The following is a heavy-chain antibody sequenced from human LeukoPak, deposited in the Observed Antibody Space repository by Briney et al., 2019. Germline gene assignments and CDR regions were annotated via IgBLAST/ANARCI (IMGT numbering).Heavy chain of an antibody. CDR2: LSGASGGA. CDR1: GFTFSKAS. D-gene: IGHD2-21*02. J-gene: IGHJ5*01. Sequence: GGSLRLSCAASGFTFSKASMGWVRLPPGKGLQWVSVLSGASGGAYYADSVKGRFTISRDNSKNTVLLQMNSLRVEDTATYYCAKEIPFCGGDCYSLLDSWGQGTQVTVSS. V-gene: IGHV3-23*01. CDR3: AKEIPFCGGDCYSLLDS.